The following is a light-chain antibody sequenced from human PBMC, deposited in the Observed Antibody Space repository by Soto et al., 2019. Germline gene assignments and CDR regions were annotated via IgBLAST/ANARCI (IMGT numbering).Light chain of an antibody. CDR2: SNN. V-gene: IGLV1-44*01. Sequence: QSVLTQPPSASGTPGQRVTISCSGSSSKTGSYTVNWYLQVPGTAPKLLIYSNNQRPSGVPDRFSGSKSGTSASLAISGLQSEDEGDYYCSSWDDSLDGVIFGGGTKLTVL. CDR3: SSWDDSLDGVI. J-gene: IGLJ2*01. CDR1: SSKTGSYT.